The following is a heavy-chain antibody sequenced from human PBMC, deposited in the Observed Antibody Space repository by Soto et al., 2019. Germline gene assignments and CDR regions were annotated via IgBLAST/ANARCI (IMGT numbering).Heavy chain of an antibody. CDR2: SSATGSGT. CDR3: AKDRRAGGNYGFYSDF. CDR1: GFTFSSYG. J-gene: IGHJ4*02. D-gene: IGHD1-7*01. V-gene: IGHV3-23*01. Sequence: EMQLLESGGGLVQPGGSLRLSCAVSGFTFSSYGMTWVRQAPGKGLEWISFSSATGSGTYYADSVKGRFTISRDNSKNTLYLQMTSLRADDPAVYYCAKDRRAGGNYGFYSDFWGQGALVIVSS.